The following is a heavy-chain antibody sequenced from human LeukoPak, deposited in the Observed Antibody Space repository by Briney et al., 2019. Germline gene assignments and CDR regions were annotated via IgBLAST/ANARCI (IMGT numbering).Heavy chain of an antibody. D-gene: IGHD1-26*01. CDR1: GYSFTSYG. CDR3: ARAERSYYGIGGDWFDP. V-gene: IGHV1-18*01. Sequence: GESLKISCKGSGYSFTSYGISWVRQAPGQGLEWMGWISAYNGNTNYAQKLQGRVTMTTDTSTSTAYMELRSLRSDDTAVYYCARAERSYYGIGGDWFDPWGQGTLVTVSS. J-gene: IGHJ5*02. CDR2: ISAYNGNT.